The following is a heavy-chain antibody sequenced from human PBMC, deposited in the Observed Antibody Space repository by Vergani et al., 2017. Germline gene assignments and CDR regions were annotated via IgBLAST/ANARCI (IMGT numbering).Heavy chain of an antibody. CDR3: ARQFWVSQGVGAFET. CDR1: GYSISRGYY. CDR2: VFHSGCA. Sequence: QVQLQESGPGLVKPSETLSLTCSVSGYSISRGYYWGWIRQPPGKGLEWIATVFHSGCAYYNPSLRRRVTISVETSKNQFSLRLTTVTAADTAVYYCARQFWVSQGVGAFETWGRGTEVSVSS. V-gene: IGHV4-38-2*02. J-gene: IGHJ3*02. D-gene: IGHD3-16*01.